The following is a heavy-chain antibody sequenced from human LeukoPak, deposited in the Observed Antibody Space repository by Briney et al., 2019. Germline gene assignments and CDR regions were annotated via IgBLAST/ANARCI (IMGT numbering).Heavy chain of an antibody. CDR3: ARRGRSCSTSSCYSFDY. CDR2: ICYSGST. CDR1: GGSISSSSYY. Sequence: SETLSLTCTVSGGSISSSSYYWGWIRQPRGKGLEWIGNICYSGSTHSNPSLKSRVTISVDTSKNQFSLRLSSVTAADTAVYYCARRGRSCSTSSCYSFDYWGQGTLVTVSS. J-gene: IGHJ4*02. D-gene: IGHD2-2*01. V-gene: IGHV4-39*01.